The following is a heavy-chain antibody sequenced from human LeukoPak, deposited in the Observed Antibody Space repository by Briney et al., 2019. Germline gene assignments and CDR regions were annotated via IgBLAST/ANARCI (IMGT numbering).Heavy chain of an antibody. J-gene: IGHJ5*02. CDR2: INPSGDNT. CDR3: ARDNSQGDSAWWFDP. CDR1: GYAFTNNY. Sequence: ASVKVSCKASGYAFTNNYMHWVRQAPGQGLEWMGIINPSGDNTWYAQKFQGRVTMTRDMATSTDYMEVSSLKSEDTAVYYCARDNSQGDSAWWFDPWGQGTLVTVSS. V-gene: IGHV1-46*01. D-gene: IGHD1-26*01.